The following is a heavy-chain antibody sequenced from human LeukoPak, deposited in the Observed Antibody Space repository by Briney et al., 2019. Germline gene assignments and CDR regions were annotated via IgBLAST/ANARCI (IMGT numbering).Heavy chain of an antibody. J-gene: IGHJ6*02. CDR3: AKSPSLYYYYGMDV. V-gene: IGHV3-23*01. CDR2: ISGSGGST. Sequence: GGSLGLSYAASGFTFSSYAMSWVRQAPGKGLEWVSAISGSGGSTYYADSVKGRFTISRDNSKNTLYLQMNSLRAEDTAVYYCAKSPSLYYYYGMDVWGQGTTVTVSS. CDR1: GFTFSSYA.